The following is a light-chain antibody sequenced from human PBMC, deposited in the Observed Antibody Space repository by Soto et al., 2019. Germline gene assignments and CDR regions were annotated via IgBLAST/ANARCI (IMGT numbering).Light chain of an antibody. J-gene: IGLJ1*01. CDR3: AAWDDSLSGYV. CDR2: RNN. CDR1: SSNIGSNY. Sequence: QSALTQPPSASGTPGQRVTISCSGSSSNIGSNYAYWYQHLPGTAPKLLIYRNNQRPSGVPDRFSGSKSGTSASLATSGLRSEDEADYYCAAWDDSLSGYVFGSGTKVTVL. V-gene: IGLV1-47*01.